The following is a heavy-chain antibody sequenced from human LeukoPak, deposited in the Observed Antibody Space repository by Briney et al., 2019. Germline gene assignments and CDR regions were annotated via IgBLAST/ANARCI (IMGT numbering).Heavy chain of an antibody. Sequence: GGSLRLSCAASGLTFSNYWMHWVRQAPGKGLEWVAVIWYDGTNNYYADSVKGRFTISRDNSKNTLYLQMNILRAEDTAVYYYASHEITTIRGVGGEEYAPEAFDIWGQGTMVIVSS. CDR1: GLTFSNYW. CDR3: ASHEITTIRGVGGEEYAPEAFDI. D-gene: IGHD3-16*01. CDR2: IWYDGTNN. V-gene: IGHV3-33*08. J-gene: IGHJ3*02.